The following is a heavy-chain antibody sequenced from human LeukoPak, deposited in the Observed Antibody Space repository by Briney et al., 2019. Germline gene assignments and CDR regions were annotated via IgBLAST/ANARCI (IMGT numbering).Heavy chain of an antibody. J-gene: IGHJ4*02. V-gene: IGHV4-38-2*01. D-gene: IGHD3-22*01. CDR1: GYSISSGYY. CDR2: IYYSGST. Sequence: SQTLSLTCAVSGYSISSGYYWGWIRQPPGKGLEWIGSIYYSGSTYYNPSLKSRVTISVDTSKDQFSLKLSSVTAADTAVYYCARGGDYYDSSGYLGIDYWGQGTLVTVSS. CDR3: ARGGDYYDSSGYLGIDY.